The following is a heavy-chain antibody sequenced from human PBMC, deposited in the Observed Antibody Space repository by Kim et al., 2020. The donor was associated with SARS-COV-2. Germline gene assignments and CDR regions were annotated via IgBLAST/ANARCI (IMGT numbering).Heavy chain of an antibody. CDR2: IYSDGSSA. D-gene: IGHD2-2*01. J-gene: IGHJ4*02. CDR1: GFTFSDYG. Sequence: GGSLRLSCVASGFTFSDYGMHWVRQAPGKGLVWVSRIYSDGSSASYADTVKGRFTISRDKAKNTLYLQMNSLRAEDTAVYYCARSTRSRTGAIDDWGQGTL. CDR3: ARSTRSRTGAIDD. V-gene: IGHV3-74*01.